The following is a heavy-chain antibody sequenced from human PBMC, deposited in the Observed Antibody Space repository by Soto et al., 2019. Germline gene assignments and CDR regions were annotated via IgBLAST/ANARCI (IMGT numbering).Heavy chain of an antibody. CDR3: ARGGCSGGSSYSF. D-gene: IGHD2-15*01. J-gene: IGHJ4*02. CDR2: ISCYNGNT. CDR1: GYTFTNYG. V-gene: IGHV1-18*01. Sequence: QVHLVQSGAEVKQPGASVKVSCKASGYTFTNYGISWVRQVPGQGLEWRGWISCYNGNTNYAQKLQGRVTMTTDTYTNTDFMEVRGVRSADTAVYYCARGGCSGGSSYSFWGQGTLVTVSS.